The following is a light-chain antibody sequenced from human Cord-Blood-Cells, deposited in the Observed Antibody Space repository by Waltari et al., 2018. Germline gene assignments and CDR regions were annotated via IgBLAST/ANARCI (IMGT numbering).Light chain of an antibody. J-gene: IGKJ1*01. V-gene: IGKV3-15*01. Sequence: EIVMTQSPATLSVSPGERATLSCRASQSVSSNLARYQQKPGQAPRLLIYGASTRATGIPARFSGSGSGTEFTLTISSLQSEYFAVYYCQQYNNWPPWTFGQGTKVEIK. CDR2: GAS. CDR1: QSVSSN. CDR3: QQYNNWPPWT.